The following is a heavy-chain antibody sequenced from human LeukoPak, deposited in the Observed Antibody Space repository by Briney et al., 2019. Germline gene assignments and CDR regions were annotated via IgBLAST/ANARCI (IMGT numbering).Heavy chain of an antibody. D-gene: IGHD3-22*01. CDR3: ARDKVKYYYDSSGYEYITGDAFDI. CDR2: IYYSGST. V-gene: IGHV4-59*01. J-gene: IGHJ3*02. CDR1: GGSISSYY. Sequence: SETLSLTCTVSGGSISSYYWSWVWQPPGEGVEWVGYIYYSGSTNYNPSLKRRVTISVDTSKNQFSLKLSSLTAADTAVYYCARDKVKYYYDSSGYEYITGDAFDIWGQGTMVTVSS.